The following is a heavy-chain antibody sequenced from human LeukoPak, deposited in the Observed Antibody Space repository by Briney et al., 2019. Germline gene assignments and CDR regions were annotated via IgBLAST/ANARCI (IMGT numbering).Heavy chain of an antibody. CDR1: GYTFTSYY. CDR3: AITAPYDLFY. J-gene: IGHJ4*02. CDR2: INTNTGNP. V-gene: IGHV7-4-1*02. Sequence: ASVKVSCKASGYTFTSYYMHWVRQAPGQGLEWMGWINTNTGNPTYTQGFTGRFVFSLDTSVSTAYLQISSLKAEDTAVYYCAITAPYDLFYWGQGTLVTVSS. D-gene: IGHD3-9*01.